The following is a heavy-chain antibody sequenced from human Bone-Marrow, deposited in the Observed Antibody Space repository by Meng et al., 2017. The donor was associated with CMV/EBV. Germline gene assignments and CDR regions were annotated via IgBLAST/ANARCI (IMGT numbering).Heavy chain of an antibody. CDR3: ASALRAGYSYARGEGGY. CDR2: IGTAGDT. D-gene: IGHD5-18*01. Sequence: GGSLRLSCAASGFTFSSYDMHWVRQGTGKGLEWVSTIGTAGDTYYPGSVKGRFTISRDNARNSLYLQMNSLRAEDTAVYYCASALRAGYSYARGEGGYWGQGTLVTVSS. V-gene: IGHV3-13*01. J-gene: IGHJ4*02. CDR1: GFTFSSYD.